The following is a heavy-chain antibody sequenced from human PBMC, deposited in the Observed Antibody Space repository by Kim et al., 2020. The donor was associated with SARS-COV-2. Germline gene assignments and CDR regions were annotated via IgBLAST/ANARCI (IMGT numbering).Heavy chain of an antibody. J-gene: IGHJ4*02. CDR3: ARAQQLEPEIDY. CDR1: GYTFTSYA. V-gene: IGHV1-3*01. CDR2: INAGNGNT. Sequence: ASVKVSCKASGYTFTSYAMHWVRQAPGQRLEWMGWINAGNGNTKYSQKFQGRVTITRDTSASTAYMELSSLRSEDTAVYYCARAQQLEPEIDYWGQGTLVTVSS. D-gene: IGHD6-13*01.